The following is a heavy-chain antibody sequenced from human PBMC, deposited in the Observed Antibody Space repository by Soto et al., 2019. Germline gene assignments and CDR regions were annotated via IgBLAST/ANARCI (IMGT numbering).Heavy chain of an antibody. V-gene: IGHV3-23*01. CDR1: GFTFSSYA. CDR3: AKSDYYDTSGYSPQGMDV. J-gene: IGHJ6*02. D-gene: IGHD3-22*01. Sequence: GGSLRLSCAASGFTFSSYAMSWVRQAPGKGLEWVSAIGGSGGSTYYADSVKGRFTISRDNSKNTLYLQMNSLRAEDTAVYYCAKSDYYDTSGYSPQGMDVWGQGTPVTVSS. CDR2: IGGSGGST.